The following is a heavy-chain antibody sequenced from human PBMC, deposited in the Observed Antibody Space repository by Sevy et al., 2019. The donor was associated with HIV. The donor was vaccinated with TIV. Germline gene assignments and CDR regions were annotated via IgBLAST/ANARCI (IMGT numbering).Heavy chain of an antibody. J-gene: IGHJ4*02. V-gene: IGHV3-9*01. CDR3: VKVRGYNYGPFDY. CDR1: GFTFDDYA. Sequence: GGSLRLSCAASGFTFDDYAMYWVRQAPGKGLEWVSGISWNSGSIAYAESVKGRFTISRDNAKTSLYLQMNSLRAEDTALYYCVKVRGYNYGPFDYWGQGTLVTVSS. CDR2: ISWNSGSI. D-gene: IGHD5-18*01.